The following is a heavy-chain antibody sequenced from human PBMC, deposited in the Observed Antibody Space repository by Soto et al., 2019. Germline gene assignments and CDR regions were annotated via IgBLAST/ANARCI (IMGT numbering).Heavy chain of an antibody. V-gene: IGHV4-30-4*01. CDR2: IYYSGNT. CDR3: ARDKGALVGVIDY. J-gene: IGHJ4*02. D-gene: IGHD1-26*01. Sequence: PSETLSLTCTVSGGSISSGDYYWSWIRQPPGKGLEWIGYIYYSGNTYYHPSLISRFTIPVDTSKNQLHLKLTSVTAADTSMYSCARDKGALVGVIDYWGRGTLVTVSS. CDR1: GGSISSGDYY.